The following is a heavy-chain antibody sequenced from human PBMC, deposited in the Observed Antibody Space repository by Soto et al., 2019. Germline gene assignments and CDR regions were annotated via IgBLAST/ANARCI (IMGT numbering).Heavy chain of an antibody. CDR1: GGSVSSGSYY. CDR2: IYYSGST. D-gene: IGHD1-7*01. J-gene: IGHJ2*01. V-gene: IGHV4-61*01. CDR3: ARPGITGTDWYFDL. Sequence: SETLSLTCTVSGGSVSSGSYYWSWIRQPPGRGLEWIGYIYYSGSTNYNPSLKSRVTISVDTSKNQFSLKLSSVTAADTAVYYCARPGITGTDWYFDLWGRGTLVTVSS.